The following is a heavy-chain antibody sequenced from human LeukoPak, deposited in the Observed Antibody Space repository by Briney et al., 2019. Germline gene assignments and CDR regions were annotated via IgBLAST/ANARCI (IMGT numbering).Heavy chain of an antibody. CDR1: GFAFNSYA. CDR3: ARHSRGRWYVFDY. D-gene: IGHD6-13*01. Sequence: GGSLRLSCAASGFAFNSYAMSWVRQAPGKGLEWVSAIRGSGGDTYYADSVKGRFTISRDNSNNTLYLQMNSLRAEDTAVYYCARHSRGRWYVFDYWGQGTLVTVSS. J-gene: IGHJ4*02. V-gene: IGHV3-23*01. CDR2: IRGSGGDT.